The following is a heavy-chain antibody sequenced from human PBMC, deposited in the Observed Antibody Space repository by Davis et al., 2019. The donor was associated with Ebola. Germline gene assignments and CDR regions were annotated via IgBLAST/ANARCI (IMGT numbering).Heavy chain of an antibody. Sequence: SEPLSLTCTVPGGSISSYYWSWIRQPPGKGLEWIGYIYYSGITNYNPSLKSPVTISVDTSKNQFSLKLSSVTAADTAVYYCARREGGGLRFLEWLNWFDPWGQGTLVTVSS. CDR1: GGSISSYY. CDR2: IYYSGIT. CDR3: ARREGGGLRFLEWLNWFDP. V-gene: IGHV4-59*08. J-gene: IGHJ5*02. D-gene: IGHD3-3*01.